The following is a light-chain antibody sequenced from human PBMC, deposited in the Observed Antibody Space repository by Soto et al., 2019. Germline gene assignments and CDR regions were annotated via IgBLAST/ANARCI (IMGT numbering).Light chain of an antibody. CDR1: QSISNY. Sequence: DIQMTQSPSSLSASVGDRVTITCRASQSISNYLNWFQQRPGKAPKLLISIASTSQSGVPSRFSGSGSGTDLTLTITNLQPEDFATYYCQQSYTTPRTFGQGTKVEIK. CDR3: QQSYTTPRT. J-gene: IGKJ1*01. CDR2: IAS. V-gene: IGKV1-39*01.